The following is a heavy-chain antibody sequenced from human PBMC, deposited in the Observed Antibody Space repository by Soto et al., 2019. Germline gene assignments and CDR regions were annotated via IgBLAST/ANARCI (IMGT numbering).Heavy chain of an antibody. Sequence: SETRSLTCAVSGGSISSSNWWSWVRQPPGKGLEWIGEIYHSGSTNYNPSLKSRVTISVDKSKNQFSLKLSSVTAADTAVYYCARIREYYYDSSGYFLAFDYWGQGTLVTVSS. D-gene: IGHD3-22*01. CDR3: ARIREYYYDSSGYFLAFDY. CDR2: IYHSGST. J-gene: IGHJ4*02. CDR1: GGSISSSNW. V-gene: IGHV4-4*02.